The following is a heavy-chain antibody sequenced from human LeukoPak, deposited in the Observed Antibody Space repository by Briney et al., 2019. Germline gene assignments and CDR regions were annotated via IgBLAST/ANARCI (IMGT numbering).Heavy chain of an antibody. D-gene: IGHD3-22*01. CDR3: TRDSPERYDSSGYYLYYFDY. V-gene: IGHV3-49*04. Sequence: GGSLGLSCTASGFTFGDYAMSWVRQAPGKGLEWVGFIRSKAYGGTTEYAASVKGRFTISRDDSKSIAYLQMNSLKTEDTAVYYCTRDSPERYDSSGYYLYYFDYWGQGTLVTVSS. CDR2: IRSKAYGGTT. CDR1: GFTFGDYA. J-gene: IGHJ4*02.